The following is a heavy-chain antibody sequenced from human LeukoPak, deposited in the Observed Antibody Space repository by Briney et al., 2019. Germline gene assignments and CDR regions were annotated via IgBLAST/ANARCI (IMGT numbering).Heavy chain of an antibody. Sequence: SETLSLTCAVYGGSFSGYYWSWIRQPPGKGREWIGEINHSGSTNYNPSLKSRVTISVDTSKNQFSLKLSSVTAAATAVYYCARGEAAAGTRRACFDYWGQGTLVTVSS. CDR2: INHSGST. D-gene: IGHD6-13*01. J-gene: IGHJ4*02. CDR3: ARGEAAAGTRRACFDY. CDR1: GGSFSGYY. V-gene: IGHV4-34*01.